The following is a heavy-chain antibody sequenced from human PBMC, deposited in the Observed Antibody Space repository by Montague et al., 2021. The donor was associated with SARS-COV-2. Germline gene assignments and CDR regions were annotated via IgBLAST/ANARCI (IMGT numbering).Heavy chain of an antibody. CDR2: IYYTGST. CDR1: GGSISSSSYY. V-gene: IGHV4-39*07. D-gene: IGHD2-2*01. J-gene: IGHJ6*02. Sequence: SETLSLTCTVSGGSISSSSYYWGWIRQPPGKGLEWIGSIYYTGSTYYNPSLKSRVTISVDTSKNQFSLKLSSVTAADTAVYYCATESLGYCSSTSCYGPHYGMDVWGQGTTVTVPS. CDR3: ATESLGYCSSTSCYGPHYGMDV.